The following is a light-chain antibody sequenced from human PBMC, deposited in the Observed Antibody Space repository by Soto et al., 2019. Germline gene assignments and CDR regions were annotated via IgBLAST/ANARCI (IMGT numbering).Light chain of an antibody. CDR2: GAS. V-gene: IGKV3-20*01. J-gene: IGKJ2*01. CDR3: QQYGSSPMYT. CDR1: QSVSSSY. Sequence: EIVLTQSPGTLSLSRGERATLSCRASQSVSSSYVAWYQQKPGQAPRLLIYGASSRATGIPDRFSGSGSGTDFTLTISRLEPEEFALYYCQQYGSSPMYTFGQGTKLEIK.